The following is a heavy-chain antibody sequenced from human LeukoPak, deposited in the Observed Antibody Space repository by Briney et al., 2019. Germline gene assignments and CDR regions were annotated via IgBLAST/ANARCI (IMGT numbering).Heavy chain of an antibody. CDR1: GGSFCGYY. D-gene: IGHD6-13*01. CDR3: ASTLPGYASSSIRAYYFDY. J-gene: IGHJ4*02. CDR2: INHSGST. V-gene: IGHV4-34*01. Sequence: PSETLSLTCAVYGGSFCGYYWSWIRQPPGKGLEWIGEINHSGSTNYNPSLKSRVTISVDTSKNQFSLKLSSVTAADTAVYYCASTLPGYASSSIRAYYFDYWGQGTLVTVSS.